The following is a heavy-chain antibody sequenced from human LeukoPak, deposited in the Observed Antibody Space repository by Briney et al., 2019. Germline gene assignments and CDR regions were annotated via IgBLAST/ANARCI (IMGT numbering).Heavy chain of an antibody. Sequence: SETLSLTCTVSGVSISSSNSYWGWIRQPPGKGLEWIGSIYYSGSTYYNPSLKSRVTISVDTSKNQFSLKLSSVTAADTAVYYCARAPEVTAYYFDYWGQGTLVTVSS. D-gene: IGHD2-21*02. CDR2: IYYSGST. V-gene: IGHV4-39*07. CDR1: GVSISSSNSY. CDR3: ARAPEVTAYYFDY. J-gene: IGHJ4*02.